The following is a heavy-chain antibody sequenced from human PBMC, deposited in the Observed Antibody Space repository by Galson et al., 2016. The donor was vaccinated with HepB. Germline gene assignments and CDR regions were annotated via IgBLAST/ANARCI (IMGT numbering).Heavy chain of an antibody. CDR2: ISGTTAYI. J-gene: IGHJ6*02. Sequence: SLRLSCAASGFPFSTYTMNWVRQPPGKGLEWVSSISGTTAYIYYADSVKGRFTISRDNAKNSLSLEMNSLRAEDTAVYYCARDNKYPVLTAFYYYGMDVWGQGTTVTVSS. V-gene: IGHV3-21*01. CDR3: ARDNKYPVLTAFYYYGMDV. CDR1: GFPFSTYT. D-gene: IGHD4/OR15-4a*01.